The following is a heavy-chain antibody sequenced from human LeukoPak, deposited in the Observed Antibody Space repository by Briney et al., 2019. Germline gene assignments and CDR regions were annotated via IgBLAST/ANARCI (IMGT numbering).Heavy chain of an antibody. D-gene: IGHD3-22*01. CDR3: ARRRRVTMIVVVIMPGAFDI. V-gene: IGHV4-34*01. CDR1: GGSFSGYY. J-gene: IGHJ3*02. Sequence: KSSEALSLTCAVYGGSFSGYYWSWIRQPPGKGLEWIGEINHSGSTNYNPSLKSRVTISVDTSKNQFSLKLSSVTAADTAVYYCARRRRVTMIVVVIMPGAFDIWGQGTMVTVSS. CDR2: INHSGST.